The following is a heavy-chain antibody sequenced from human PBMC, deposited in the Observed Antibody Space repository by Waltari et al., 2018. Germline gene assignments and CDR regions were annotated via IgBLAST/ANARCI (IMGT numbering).Heavy chain of an antibody. Sequence: EVQLLESGGGLVQPGGSPRLSCAASGFTFSSYAMKWVRQAPGKGLEWVSVIYSGGSTYYADSVKGRFTISRDNSKNTLYLQRNSLRPEDTAVYYCANSSGVFPFMAPNWFDPWGQGTLVTVSS. CDR1: GFTFSSYA. D-gene: IGHD6-19*01. V-gene: IGHV3-23*03. CDR2: IYSGGST. CDR3: ANSSGVFPFMAPNWFDP. J-gene: IGHJ5*02.